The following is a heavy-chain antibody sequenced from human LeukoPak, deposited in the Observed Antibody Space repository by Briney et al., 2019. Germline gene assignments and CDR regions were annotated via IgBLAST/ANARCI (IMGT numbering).Heavy chain of an antibody. Sequence: ASVKVSCKASGYTFTSYYMHWVRQAPGQGLEWMGIINPSGGSTSYAQKFQGRVTMTRDTSTSTVYMELSSLRSEDTAVYYCARDGYSYGLKDPLRFDYWGQGTLITVSS. CDR1: GYTFTSYY. V-gene: IGHV1-46*01. J-gene: IGHJ4*02. CDR3: ARDGYSYGLKDPLRFDY. D-gene: IGHD5-18*01. CDR2: INPSGGST.